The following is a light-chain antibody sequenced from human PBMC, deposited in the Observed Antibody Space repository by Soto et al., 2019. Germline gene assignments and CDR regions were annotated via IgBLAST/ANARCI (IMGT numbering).Light chain of an antibody. V-gene: IGLV2-11*01. Sequence: QSALTQPRSVSGSPGQSVAISCTGTSSDVGGSNHVSWYQQHPGKAPKLMIYDVSKRPSGLPDRFSGSKSGNTASLTISGLQTEDEADYYCCAFAGTYLVFGGGTKVTVL. CDR3: CAFAGTYLV. CDR2: DVS. J-gene: IGLJ2*01. CDR1: SSDVGGSNH.